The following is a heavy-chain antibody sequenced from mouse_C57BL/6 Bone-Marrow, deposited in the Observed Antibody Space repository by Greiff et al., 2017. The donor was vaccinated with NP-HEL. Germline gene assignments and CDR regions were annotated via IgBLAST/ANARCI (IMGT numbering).Heavy chain of an antibody. D-gene: IGHD2-2*01. Sequence: QVQLQQSGAELAKPGASVKLSCKASGYTFTSYWMHWVKQRPGPGLEWIGYINPSSGYTKYNQKFKDKATLTADKSSSTAYMQLSSLTYEDSAVYYCARSRWLRRGYYYAMDYWGQGTSVTVSS. CDR1: GYTFTSYW. V-gene: IGHV1-7*01. CDR2: INPSSGYT. J-gene: IGHJ4*01. CDR3: ARSRWLRRGYYYAMDY.